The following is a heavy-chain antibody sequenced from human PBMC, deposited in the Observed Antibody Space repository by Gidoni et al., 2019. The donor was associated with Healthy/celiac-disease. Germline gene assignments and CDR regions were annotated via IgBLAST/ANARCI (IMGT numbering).Heavy chain of an antibody. V-gene: IGHV5-10-1*03. CDR2: IDPSDSYT. Sequence: EVQLVQSGAEVKKPGESLRISCKGSGYSFTSYWISWVRQMPGKGLEWMGRIDPSDSYTNYSPSFQGHVTISADKSISTAYLQWSSLKASDTAMYYCARGEDTKAHIPYNWFDPWGQGTLVTVSS. CDR3: ARGEDTKAHIPYNWFDP. D-gene: IGHD2-8*01. CDR1: GYSFTSYW. J-gene: IGHJ5*02.